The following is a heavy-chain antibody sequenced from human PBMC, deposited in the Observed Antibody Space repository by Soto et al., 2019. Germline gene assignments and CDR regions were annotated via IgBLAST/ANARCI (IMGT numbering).Heavy chain of an antibody. J-gene: IGHJ6*02. CDR2: IWYDGSNK. V-gene: IGHV3-33*01. CDR3: ARVKGYSSTGGVDV. D-gene: IGHD6-13*01. CDR1: GFTFSSYG. Sequence: QVQLVESGGGVVQPGRSLRLSCAASGFTFSSYGMHWVRQAPGKGLEWVAVIWYDGSNKYYADSVKGRFTISRDNSTNTLDLQMNSLRAEDTAVYYCARVKGYSSTGGVDVWGQGTTVTVSS.